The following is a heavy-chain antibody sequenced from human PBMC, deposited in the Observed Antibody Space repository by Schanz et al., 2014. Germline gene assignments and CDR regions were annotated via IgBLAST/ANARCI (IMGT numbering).Heavy chain of an antibody. CDR3: ARDFSAYVGNYFDY. Sequence: QVQLVQSGAEVKKPGASVKVSCKASGYTFTSYSMHWVRQAPGQGLEWMGWISPYNGNTNYAQKLQGRVTMTADTSTSTAYMDLRSLRSDDTAVYYCARDFSAYVGNYFDYWGQGTLVTVSS. D-gene: IGHD5-12*01. CDR2: ISPYNGNT. V-gene: IGHV1-18*04. J-gene: IGHJ4*02. CDR1: GYTFTSYS.